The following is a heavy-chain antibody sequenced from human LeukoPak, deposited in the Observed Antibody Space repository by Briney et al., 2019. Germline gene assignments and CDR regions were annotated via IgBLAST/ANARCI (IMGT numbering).Heavy chain of an antibody. Sequence: PSETLSLTCAVSGGSISSSNWWSWVRQPPGKGLEWIGEIYHSESTNYNPSLKSRVTISVDKSKSQFYLKLSTVTAADTAVYYCAREAVVNNFREYYFDYWGQGTLVTVSS. V-gene: IGHV4-4*02. CDR1: GGSISSSNW. J-gene: IGHJ4*02. CDR2: IYHSEST. CDR3: AREAVVNNFREYYFDY. D-gene: IGHD4-23*01.